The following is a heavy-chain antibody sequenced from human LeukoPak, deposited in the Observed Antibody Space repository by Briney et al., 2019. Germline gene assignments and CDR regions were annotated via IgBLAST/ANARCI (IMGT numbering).Heavy chain of an antibody. CDR3: ARVTLDYYYDSSGYYQDY. V-gene: IGHV3-23*01. CDR2: ISGSGGST. Sequence: GGSLRLSCAASGFTFSSYAMSWVRQAPGKGLEWVSAISGSGGSTYYADSVKGRFTISRDNSKNTLYLQMNSLRAEDTAVYYCARVTLDYYYDSSGYYQDYWGQGTLVTVSS. J-gene: IGHJ4*02. CDR1: GFTFSSYA. D-gene: IGHD3-22*01.